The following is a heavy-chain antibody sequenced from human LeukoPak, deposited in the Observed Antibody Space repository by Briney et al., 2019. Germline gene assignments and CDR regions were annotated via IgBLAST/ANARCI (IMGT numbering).Heavy chain of an antibody. V-gene: IGHV3-53*01. CDR2: IYSGGST. CDR3: ARERRDGYNHYAFDI. D-gene: IGHD5-24*01. CDR1: GFTVSSKY. Sequence: GGSLRLSCAASGFTVSSKYMSWVRQAPGKGLEWVSVIYSGGSTYYADSVKGRFTISRDNSKNTLYLQMNSLRAEDTAVYYCARERRDGYNHYAFDIWGQGTMVTVSS. J-gene: IGHJ3*02.